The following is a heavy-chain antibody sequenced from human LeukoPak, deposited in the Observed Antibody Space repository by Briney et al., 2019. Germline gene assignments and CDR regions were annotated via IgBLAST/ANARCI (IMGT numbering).Heavy chain of an antibody. V-gene: IGHV3-53*01. CDR3: ARNSGGTYHFDY. Sequence: GGSLRLSCAASGVTVRSNYMSWVRQAPGKGLEWVSVIYSGGSTYYADSVKGRFTISRDNSKNTLYLQMNSLRAEDTAVYYCARNSGGTYHFDYWGQGTLVTVSS. D-gene: IGHD1-14*01. CDR2: IYSGGST. CDR1: GVTVRSNY. J-gene: IGHJ4*02.